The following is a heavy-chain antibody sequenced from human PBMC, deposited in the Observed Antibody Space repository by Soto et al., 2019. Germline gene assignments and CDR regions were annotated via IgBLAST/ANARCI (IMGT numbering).Heavy chain of an antibody. CDR2: INHSGST. CDR1: GGSFSGYY. CDR3: ARGQATVIDRGSSP. J-gene: IGHJ5*02. Sequence: QVQLQQWGAGLLKPSETLSLTCAVYGGSFSGYYWSWIRQPPGKGLEWIGEINHSGSTNYNPSLKRRAPIAVDPSTNQFSRKRSSVPAAATAVYYCARGQATVIDRGSSPWGQGTLVTGSS. V-gene: IGHV4-34*01. D-gene: IGHD4-17*01.